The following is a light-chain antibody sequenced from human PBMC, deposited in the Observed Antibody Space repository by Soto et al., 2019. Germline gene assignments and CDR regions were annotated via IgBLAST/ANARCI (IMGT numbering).Light chain of an antibody. Sequence: QSALTQPASVSGSPGQSITISCTGTSSDVGSYNLVSWYQQYPGKAPKLMIYEVTKRPSGVSDRFSGSKSGNTASLTFSGLQAEDEADYYCCSYAGGVIFGGGTKLTVL. CDR3: CSYAGGVI. V-gene: IGLV2-23*02. CDR2: EVT. J-gene: IGLJ2*01. CDR1: SSDVGSYNL.